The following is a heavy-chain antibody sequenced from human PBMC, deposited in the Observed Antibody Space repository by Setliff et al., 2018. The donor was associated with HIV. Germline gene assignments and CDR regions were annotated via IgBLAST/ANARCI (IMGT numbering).Heavy chain of an antibody. Sequence: ASVKVSCKASGDTFTTYALHWVRQAPGQRLEWMGWINAGNGDTKSSQKFQGGVTITRDTSASTAYMELSSLRSEDTGVYYCARGRLRNYFDYWGQGTLVTVSS. D-gene: IGHD2-8*01. CDR3: ARGRLRNYFDY. CDR2: INAGNGDT. J-gene: IGHJ4*02. V-gene: IGHV1-3*01. CDR1: GDTFTTYA.